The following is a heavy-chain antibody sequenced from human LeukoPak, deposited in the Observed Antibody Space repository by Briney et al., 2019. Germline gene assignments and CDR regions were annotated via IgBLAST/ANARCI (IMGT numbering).Heavy chain of an antibody. CDR2: IYSGGST. CDR3: ARNWFDP. V-gene: IGHV3-53*05. CDR1: GFTFSTYV. J-gene: IGHJ5*02. Sequence: GGSLRLSCAASGFTFSTYVMSWVRQAPGKGLEWVSVIYSGGSTYYADSVKGRFTISRDKSKNTVYLQMNSLRFEDTAMYYCARNWFDPWGQGTLVTVSS.